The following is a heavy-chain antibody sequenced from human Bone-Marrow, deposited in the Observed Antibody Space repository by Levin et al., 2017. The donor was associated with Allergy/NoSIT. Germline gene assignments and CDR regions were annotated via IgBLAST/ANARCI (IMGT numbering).Heavy chain of an antibody. J-gene: IGHJ5*02. D-gene: IGHD6-6*01. Sequence: GESLKISCKASGYTFTSYGISWVRQAPGQGLEWMGWISAYNGNTNYAQKLQGRVTMTTDTSTSTAYMELRSLRSDDTAVYYCARVRSIAPNRWFDPWGQGTLVTVSS. CDR3: ARVRSIAPNRWFDP. CDR2: ISAYNGNT. CDR1: GYTFTSYG. V-gene: IGHV1-18*01.